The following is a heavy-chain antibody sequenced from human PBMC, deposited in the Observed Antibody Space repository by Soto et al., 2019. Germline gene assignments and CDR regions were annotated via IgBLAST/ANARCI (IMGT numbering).Heavy chain of an antibody. CDR3: AREEYTADFAPRGNWFDP. CDR1: GGTFSSYT. Sequence: GASVQVSCKASGGTFSSYTISWVRQAPGQGLEWMGRIIPILGIANYAQKFQGRVTITADKSTSTAYMELSSLRSEDTAVYYCAREEYTADFAPRGNWFDPWGQGTLVTVSS. D-gene: IGHD6-6*01. J-gene: IGHJ5*02. V-gene: IGHV1-69*04. CDR2: IIPILGIA.